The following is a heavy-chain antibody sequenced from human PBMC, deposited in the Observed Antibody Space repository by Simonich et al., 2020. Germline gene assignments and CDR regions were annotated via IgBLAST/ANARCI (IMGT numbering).Heavy chain of an antibody. CDR2: IRSGSSYN. V-gene: IGHV3-21*01. Sequence: EVQLVESGGGLVKPGGSLRLSCAASGFTFSSYSMNWGRQAPGEGLEGVSSIRSGSSYNYYADSVKGRFTISRDNAKNSLYLQMNSLRAEDTAVYYCARARGDSSSWYFDYWGQGTLVTVSS. J-gene: IGHJ4*02. D-gene: IGHD6-13*01. CDR3: ARARGDSSSWYFDY. CDR1: GFTFSSYS.